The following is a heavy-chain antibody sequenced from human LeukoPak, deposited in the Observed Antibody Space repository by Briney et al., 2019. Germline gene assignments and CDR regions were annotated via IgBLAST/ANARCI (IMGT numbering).Heavy chain of an antibody. Sequence: GGSLRLPCAASGFTFSNYWMHWVRQAPGKGLVWVSRINGDGSSRSYADSVKGRFTISRDNAKNTLYLQVNSLRAEDTSVYYCARAYCSSTSCRLDYWGQGTLVTVSS. CDR3: ARAYCSSTSCRLDY. V-gene: IGHV3-74*01. J-gene: IGHJ4*02. CDR2: INGDGSSR. D-gene: IGHD2-2*01. CDR1: GFTFSNYW.